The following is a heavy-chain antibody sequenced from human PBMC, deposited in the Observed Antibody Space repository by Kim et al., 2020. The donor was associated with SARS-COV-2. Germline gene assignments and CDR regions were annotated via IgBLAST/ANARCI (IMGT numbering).Heavy chain of an antibody. CDR3: ARDMVGPGGF. V-gene: IGHV4-30-4*01. D-gene: IGHD1-26*01. Sequence: SQTLSLTCTVSGASITTGDYYWSWIRHSPEKGLEWIGYIYYNVATSYNPSLKSRVTISVDASKNQFSLRLSSVTATDTAVYYCARDMVGPGGFWGQGTRVIVSS. CDR2: IYYNVAT. CDR1: GASITTGDYY. J-gene: IGHJ4*02.